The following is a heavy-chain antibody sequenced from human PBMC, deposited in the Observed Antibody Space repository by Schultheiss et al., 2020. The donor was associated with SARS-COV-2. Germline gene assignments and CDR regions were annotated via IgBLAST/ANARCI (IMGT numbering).Heavy chain of an antibody. CDR1: GYTFTDYY. CDR3: ARGVTPRYNGDPHY. Sequence: GESLKISCKASGYTFTDYYMHWLRQAPGQGLEWMGRINPNSGGTNYAQKFQGRITMARDTSISTAYMELTSLTSDDTAVYYCARGVTPRYNGDPHYWGQGTLVTVSS. V-gene: IGHV1-2*06. CDR2: INPNSGGT. D-gene: IGHD4-17*01. J-gene: IGHJ4*02.